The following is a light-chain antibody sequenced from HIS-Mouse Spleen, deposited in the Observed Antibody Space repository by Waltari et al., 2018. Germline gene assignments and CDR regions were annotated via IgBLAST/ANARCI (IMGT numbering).Light chain of an antibody. CDR2: EGS. CDR3: CSYAGSSTFSYV. V-gene: IGLV2-23*03. CDR1: SSDVGSYNL. J-gene: IGLJ1*01. Sequence: QSALTQPASVSGSPGQSITISCTGTSSDVGSYNLVSWYQQHPGKAPKLMIYEGSKRPSRVSNRFSGSKSGNTASLTISGLQAEDEADYYCCSYAGSSTFSYVFGTGTKVTVL.